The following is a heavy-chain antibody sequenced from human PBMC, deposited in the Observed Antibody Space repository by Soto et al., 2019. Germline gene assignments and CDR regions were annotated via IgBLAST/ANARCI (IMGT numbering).Heavy chain of an antibody. J-gene: IGHJ6*03. D-gene: IGHD2-2*01. CDR2: INPSGGST. CDR1: GYTFTSYY. Sequence: GALVKVSCKASGYTFTSYYMHWVRQAPGQGLEWMGIINPSGGSTSYAQKFQGRVTMTRDTSTSTVYMELSSLRSEDTAVYYCARDFGYCSSTSCYGWPPGRGYYYYMDVWGKGTTVTVSS. CDR3: ARDFGYCSSTSCYGWPPGRGYYYYMDV. V-gene: IGHV1-46*03.